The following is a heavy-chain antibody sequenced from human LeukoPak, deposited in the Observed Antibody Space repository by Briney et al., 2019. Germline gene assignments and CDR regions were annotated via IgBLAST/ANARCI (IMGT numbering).Heavy chain of an antibody. D-gene: IGHD1-26*01. CDR3: ARGREWEPKVFDY. V-gene: IGHV4-59*01. CDR1: GGSISGYY. Sequence: SETLSLTCTVSGGSISGYYWSWIWQPPGKGLEWIGYIYYSGSTNYNPSLKSRVTISVDTSKNQFSLKLSSVTAADTAVYYCARGREWEPKVFDYWGQGTLVTVSS. J-gene: IGHJ4*02. CDR2: IYYSGST.